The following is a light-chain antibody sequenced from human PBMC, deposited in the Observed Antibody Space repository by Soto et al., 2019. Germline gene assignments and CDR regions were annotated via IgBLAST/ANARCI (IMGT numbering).Light chain of an antibody. Sequence: IQLTQSPASLSASVGDRVTITCRASQGISSYLVWYQQKPGKAPKLLIYAASTLQSGVPSRFSGSGSGTDFTLTIRSLQPEDFGTYYCQQINSYPLTFGGGTKVDIK. CDR3: QQINSYPLT. CDR1: QGISSY. CDR2: AAS. V-gene: IGKV1-9*01. J-gene: IGKJ4*01.